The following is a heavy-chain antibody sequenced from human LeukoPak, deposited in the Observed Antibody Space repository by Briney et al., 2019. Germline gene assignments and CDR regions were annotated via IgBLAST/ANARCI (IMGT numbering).Heavy chain of an antibody. CDR3: AKDGSYYDFWSGSRRLYYYYMDV. CDR2: ISYDGSNK. D-gene: IGHD3-3*01. J-gene: IGHJ6*03. V-gene: IGHV3-30*18. CDR1: GFTFSSYG. Sequence: PGGSLRLSCAASGFTFSSYGMHWVRQAPGKGLEWVAVISYDGSNKYYADSVKGRFTISRDNSKNTLYLQMNSLRAEDTAVYYCAKDGSYYDFWSGSRRLYYYYMDVWGKGTTVTVSS.